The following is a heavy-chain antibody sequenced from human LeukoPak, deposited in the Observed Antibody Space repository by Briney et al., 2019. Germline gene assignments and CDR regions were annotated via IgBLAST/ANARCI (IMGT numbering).Heavy chain of an antibody. V-gene: IGHV1-69*13. D-gene: IGHD3-3*01. J-gene: IGHJ6*03. CDR2: IIPIFGTA. Sequence: GASVKVSCKASGYTFTSYGISWVRQAPGQGLEWMGGIIPIFGTANYAQKFQGRVTITADESTSTAYMELSSLRSEDTAVYYCARVSAFSGVDTTPYYYMDVWGKGTTVTVSS. CDR1: GYTFTSYG. CDR3: ARVSAFSGVDTTPYYYMDV.